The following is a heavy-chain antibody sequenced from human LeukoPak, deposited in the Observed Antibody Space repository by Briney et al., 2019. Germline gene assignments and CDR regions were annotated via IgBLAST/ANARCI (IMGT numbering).Heavy chain of an antibody. CDR3: AKLRTVVKRNDAFDI. J-gene: IGHJ3*02. V-gene: IGHV1-2*02. D-gene: IGHD3-22*01. CDR1: GYTFTDYN. CDR2: INTNSGVT. Sequence: ASVKVSCKASGYTFTDYNVHWVRQAPGQGLEWLAWINTNSGVTIYAQHLQDRVTVTRDTSISTAYMELSRLRSDDTAVYYCAKLRTVVKRNDAFDIWGQGTMVTVSS.